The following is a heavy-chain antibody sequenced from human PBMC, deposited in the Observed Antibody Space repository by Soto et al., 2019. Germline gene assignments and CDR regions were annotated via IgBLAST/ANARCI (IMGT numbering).Heavy chain of an antibody. V-gene: IGHV4-4*07. CDR1: GGAIGSHY. D-gene: IGHD3-3*01. CDR3: ARGQRFSDWFDP. CDR2: IYSSGST. J-gene: IGHJ5*02. Sequence: SETLSLTCTISGGAIGSHYWTRIRQPAGKGLEWIGRIYSSGSTQYNPSLQSRVTMSLDTSKNQFSLSLESVTAADTAVYYCARGQRFSDWFDPWGQGTLVALSS.